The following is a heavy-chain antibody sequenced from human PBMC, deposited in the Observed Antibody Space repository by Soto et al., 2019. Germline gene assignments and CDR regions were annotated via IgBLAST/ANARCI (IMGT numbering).Heavy chain of an antibody. Sequence: QVHLEQWGAGLLKPSETLSLTCAVHGGSLSGYFWSWVRQPPGKGLEWIGEINHSGSTNYNPSLKCRCTISADTSKHQFSLRLSSVTAADSGIYFCASYHYYDFWIGSRHYMDAWGKGTTVTVSS. CDR3: ASYHYYDFWIGSRHYMDA. V-gene: IGHV4-34*01. CDR2: INHSGST. J-gene: IGHJ6*03. D-gene: IGHD3-3*01. CDR1: GGSLSGYF.